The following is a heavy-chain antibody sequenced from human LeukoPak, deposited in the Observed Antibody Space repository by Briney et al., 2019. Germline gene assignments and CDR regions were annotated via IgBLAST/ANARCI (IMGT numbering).Heavy chain of an antibody. CDR1: GFTVSRNY. CDR2: ISSSSSYI. V-gene: IGHV3-21*01. J-gene: IGHJ4*02. D-gene: IGHD6-13*01. CDR3: AREYGQQLVFDY. Sequence: GGSLRLSCAASGFTVSRNYMSWVRQAPGKGLEWVSSISSSSSYIYYADSVKGRFTISRDNAKNSLYLQMNSLRAEDTAVYYCAREYGQQLVFDYWGQGTLVTVSS.